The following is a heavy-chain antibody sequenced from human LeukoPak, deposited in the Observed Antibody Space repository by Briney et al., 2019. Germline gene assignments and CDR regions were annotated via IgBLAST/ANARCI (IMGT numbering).Heavy chain of an antibody. J-gene: IGHJ3*02. Sequence: PSETLSLTCTVSGGSISSYYWSWIRQPPGKGLEWIRYIYYSGSTNYNPSLKSRVTISVDTSKNQFSLKLSSVTAADTAVYYCARESIAAAGRWAFDIWGQGTMVTVSS. D-gene: IGHD6-13*01. CDR2: IYYSGST. V-gene: IGHV4-59*01. CDR3: ARESIAAAGRWAFDI. CDR1: GGSISSYY.